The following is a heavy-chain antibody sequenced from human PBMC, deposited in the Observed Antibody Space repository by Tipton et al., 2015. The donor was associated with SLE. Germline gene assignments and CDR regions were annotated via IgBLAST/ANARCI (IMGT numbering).Heavy chain of an antibody. CDR2: ISSSSSYI. Sequence: SLRLSYAASGFTFSSYSMNWVRQAPGKGLEWVSSISSSSSYIYYADSVKGRFTISRDNAKNSLYLQMNSLRAEDTAVYYCARAAAAGSYYGMDVWGQGTTVTVSS. V-gene: IGHV3-21*03. D-gene: IGHD6-13*01. CDR3: ARAAAAGSYYGMDV. J-gene: IGHJ6*02. CDR1: GFTFSSYS.